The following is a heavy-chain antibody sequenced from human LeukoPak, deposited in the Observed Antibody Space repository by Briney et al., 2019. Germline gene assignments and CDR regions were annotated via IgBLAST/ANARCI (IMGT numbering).Heavy chain of an antibody. J-gene: IGHJ4*02. CDR1: GFTFSSSW. CDR2: IKCDGSEK. V-gene: IGHV3-52*01. D-gene: IGHD3-10*01. CDR3: TTGMVRGVILFDY. Sequence: GGSLRLSCAASGFTFSSSWMHWVCQAPEKGLEWVADIKCDGSEKYYVDSVKGRLTISRDNAKNSLYLQVNSLRAEDMTVYYCTTGMVRGVILFDYWGQGTLVTVSS.